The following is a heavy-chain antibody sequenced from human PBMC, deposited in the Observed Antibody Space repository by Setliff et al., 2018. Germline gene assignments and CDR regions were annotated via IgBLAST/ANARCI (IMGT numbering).Heavy chain of an antibody. D-gene: IGHD4-17*01. Sequence: PSETLSLTCTVSGGSISSHYWSWIRQPPGKGLEWIGYIYYSGSTNYNPSLKSRVTISVDTSKNHFSLKLSSVTAADTAVYYCAGSTVTQVDYWGQGTLVTVSS. CDR2: IYYSGST. V-gene: IGHV4-59*08. CDR3: AGSTVTQVDY. CDR1: GGSISSHY. J-gene: IGHJ4*02.